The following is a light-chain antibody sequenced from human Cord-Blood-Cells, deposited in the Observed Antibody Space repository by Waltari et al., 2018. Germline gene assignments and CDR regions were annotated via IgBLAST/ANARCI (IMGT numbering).Light chain of an antibody. CDR3: SSYTSSSTLV. Sequence: QSALTQPAPVSGSPGQSITISCTGTSSDVGGYNYVSWYQQHPGKAPKLMSYDVSNRPSGVSNRCSGSKSGNTASLTISGRQAEDDADYYCSSYTSSSTLVFGGGTKLTVL. J-gene: IGLJ3*02. V-gene: IGLV2-14*03. CDR2: DVS. CDR1: SSDVGGYNY.